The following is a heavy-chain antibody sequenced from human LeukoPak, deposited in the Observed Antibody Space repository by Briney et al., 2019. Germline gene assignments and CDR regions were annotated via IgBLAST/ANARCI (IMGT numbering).Heavy chain of an antibody. Sequence: ASVKVSCKASGYTFTGYYMHWVRQAPGQGLEWMGRINPNSGGTNYAQKFQGRVTMTRDTSISTAYMELSRLRSNDTAVYYCASGVLRWGSSFDYWGQGTLVTVSS. CDR3: ASGVLRWGSSFDY. V-gene: IGHV1-2*06. D-gene: IGHD2/OR15-2a*01. CDR2: INPNSGGT. J-gene: IGHJ4*02. CDR1: GYTFTGYY.